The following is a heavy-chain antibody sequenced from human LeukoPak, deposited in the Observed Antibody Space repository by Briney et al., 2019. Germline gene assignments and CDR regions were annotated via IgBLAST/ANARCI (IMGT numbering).Heavy chain of an antibody. CDR3: ARGRGYGFDY. D-gene: IGHD1-1*01. CDR1: GGSISSYY. Sequence: PETLSLTCTVSGGSISSYYWSWIRQPPGKGLEWIGEINHSGSTNYNPSLKSRVTISVDTSKNQFSLKLSSVTAADTAVYYCARGRGYGFDYWGQGTLVTVSS. J-gene: IGHJ4*02. V-gene: IGHV4-34*01. CDR2: INHSGST.